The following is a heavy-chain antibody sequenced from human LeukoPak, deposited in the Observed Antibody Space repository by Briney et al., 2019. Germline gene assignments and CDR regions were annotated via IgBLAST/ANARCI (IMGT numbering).Heavy chain of an antibody. V-gene: IGHV4-34*01. J-gene: IGHJ6*02. CDR2: INHSGST. Sequence: SETLSLTCTVSGGSISSYYWSWIRQPPGKGLEWIGEINHSGSTNYNPSLKSRVTISVDTSKNQFSLKLSSVTAADTAVYYCARGSLSSSSSWYSHYYYGMDVWGQGTTVTVSS. D-gene: IGHD6-13*01. CDR3: ARGSLSSSSSWYSHYYYGMDV. CDR1: GGSISSYY.